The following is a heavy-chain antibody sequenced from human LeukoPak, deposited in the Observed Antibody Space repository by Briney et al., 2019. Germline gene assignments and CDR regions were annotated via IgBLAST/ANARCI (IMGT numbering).Heavy chain of an antibody. CDR1: GGSFSGYY. V-gene: IGHV4-34*01. CDR2: INHSGST. D-gene: IGHD1-26*01. CDR3: ARGREWEPKVFDY. Sequence: SETLSLTCAVYGGSFSGYYWSWIRQPPGKGLEWIGEINHSGSTNYNPSLKSRVTISVDTSKNQFSLKLSSVTAADTAVYYCARGREWEPKVFDYWGLGTLVTVSS. J-gene: IGHJ4*02.